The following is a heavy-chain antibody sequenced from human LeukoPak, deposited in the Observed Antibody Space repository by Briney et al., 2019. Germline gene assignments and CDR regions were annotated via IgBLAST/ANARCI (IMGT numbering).Heavy chain of an antibody. CDR2: ISGSGGST. CDR1: GFTFSSYA. CDR3: ARDSRCSTSCYPDAFDI. D-gene: IGHD2-2*01. J-gene: IGHJ3*02. Sequence: GGSLRLSCAASGFTFSSYAMSWVRQAPGTWREWGSAISGSGGSTYYADSVKGRFTIFRDNAKNSLYLQMNSLRAEDTAVYYCARDSRCSTSCYPDAFDIWGQGTMVTVSS. V-gene: IGHV3-23*01.